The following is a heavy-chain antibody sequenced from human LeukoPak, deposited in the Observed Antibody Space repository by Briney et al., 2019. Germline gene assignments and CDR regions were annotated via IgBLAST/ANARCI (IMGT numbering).Heavy chain of an antibody. CDR1: GFTFSTYG. CDR2: ISIDGREQ. CDR3: ANPQSRGYYYLDY. J-gene: IGHJ4*02. D-gene: IGHD5-18*01. V-gene: IGHV3-30*18. Sequence: GGPLRLSCAASGFTFSTYGMHWVRQAPGKGLEWVAVISIDGREQYYAGSVKGRFNISRDNSKITLYLQMDSHRGDYTAVCYCANPQSRGYYYLDYWGQGTLVTVSS.